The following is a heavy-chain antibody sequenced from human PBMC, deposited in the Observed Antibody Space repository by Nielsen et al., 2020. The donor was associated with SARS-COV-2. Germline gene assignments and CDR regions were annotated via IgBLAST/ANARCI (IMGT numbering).Heavy chain of an antibody. Sequence: ASVKVSCKASGYTFTGYYMHWVRQAPGQGLEWMGWMNPNSGNTGYAQKFQGRVTMTRNTSISTAYMELSSLRSEDTALYYCANAAAGTLGMDVWGQGTTVTVSS. V-gene: IGHV1-8*02. J-gene: IGHJ6*02. CDR1: GYTFTGYY. D-gene: IGHD6-13*01. CDR3: ANAAAGTLGMDV. CDR2: MNPNSGNT.